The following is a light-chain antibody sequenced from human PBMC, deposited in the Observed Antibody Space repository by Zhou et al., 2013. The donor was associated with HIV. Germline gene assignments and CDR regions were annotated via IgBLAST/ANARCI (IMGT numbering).Light chain of an antibody. CDR3: QQYGSSPHT. V-gene: IGKV3D-20*01. J-gene: IGKJ2*01. Sequence: EIVLTQSPATMSLSPGERATLSCGASQSVISNYLAWYQQKPGLAPRLLMYDASSRASGIPARFSGSGSGTDFTLTISGLEPEDFAVYYCQQYGSSPHTFGQGTKLEIK. CDR2: DAS. CDR1: QSVISNY.